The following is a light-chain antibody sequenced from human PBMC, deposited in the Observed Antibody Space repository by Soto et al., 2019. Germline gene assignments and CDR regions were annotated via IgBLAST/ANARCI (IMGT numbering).Light chain of an antibody. Sequence: EILVTQSPGTLSLSPGEISTLSCRASQSVNFYLAWYQQKPGQAPRLLISDASSRATDVPDRFSGSGSGTDFTLTITRLEPEDFAVYYCQQYGDSPVTFGQGTKVDIK. CDR2: DAS. CDR3: QQYGDSPVT. J-gene: IGKJ1*01. CDR1: QSVNFY. V-gene: IGKV3-20*01.